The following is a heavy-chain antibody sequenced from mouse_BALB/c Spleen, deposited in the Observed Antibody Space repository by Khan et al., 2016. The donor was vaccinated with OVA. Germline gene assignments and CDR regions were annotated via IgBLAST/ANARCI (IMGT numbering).Heavy chain of an antibody. Sequence: QIQLVQSGPELKEPGETVKISCKASGYTFTNYGMNWVKQAPGKGLKWMGWINTYTGEPTYADDFTGRFACSLETSASTAYLLINNLKTEDTATYSCARNCNYWYIDVWGAGTTVTVSS. V-gene: IGHV9-3-1*01. J-gene: IGHJ1*01. CDR1: GYTFTNYG. CDR3: ARNCNYWYIDV. CDR2: INTYTGEP.